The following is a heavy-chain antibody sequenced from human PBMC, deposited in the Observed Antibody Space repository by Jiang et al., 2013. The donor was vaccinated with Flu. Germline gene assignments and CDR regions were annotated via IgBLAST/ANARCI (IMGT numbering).Heavy chain of an antibody. J-gene: IGHJ4*02. CDR2: TYYRSKWYT. V-gene: IGHV6-1*01. Sequence: SLTCAISGDSVSSNSATWSWIRQSPSRGLEWLGRTYYRSKWYTDYAVSVKSRITINPDTSKNQFSLQLNSVTPEDTAVYYCARVNWGPENSFGYWGQGTLVTVSS. CDR3: ARVNWGPENSFGY. D-gene: IGHD7-27*01. CDR1: GDSVSSNSAT.